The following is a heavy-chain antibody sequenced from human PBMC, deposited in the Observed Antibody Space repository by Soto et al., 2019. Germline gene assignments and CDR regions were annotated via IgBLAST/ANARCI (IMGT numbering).Heavy chain of an antibody. J-gene: IGHJ6*02. CDR1: GGSFSGYY. CDR2: INHSGST. V-gene: IGHV4-34*01. Sequence: SETLSLTCAVYGGSFSGYYWSWIRQPPGKGLEWIGEINHSGSTNYNPSLKSRVTISVDTSKNQFSLKLSSVTAADTAVYYCARFTLTPYYYYGMDGWGQGTTVTVYS. CDR3: ARFTLTPYYYYGMDG.